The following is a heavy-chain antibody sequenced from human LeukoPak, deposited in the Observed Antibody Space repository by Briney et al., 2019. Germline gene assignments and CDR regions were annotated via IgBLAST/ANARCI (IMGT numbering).Heavy chain of an antibody. Sequence: ASVKVSCKASGYTFTSYDINWVRHATGQGLEWMGWMNPNSGNTGYAQKVQRRDTMTRNTSIRTAYMELRRLRSEDTAVYYCAREASGSYYQNDYWGQGTLVTVSS. J-gene: IGHJ4*02. CDR2: MNPNSGNT. V-gene: IGHV1-8*01. CDR1: GYTFTSYD. CDR3: AREASGSYYQNDY. D-gene: IGHD1-26*01.